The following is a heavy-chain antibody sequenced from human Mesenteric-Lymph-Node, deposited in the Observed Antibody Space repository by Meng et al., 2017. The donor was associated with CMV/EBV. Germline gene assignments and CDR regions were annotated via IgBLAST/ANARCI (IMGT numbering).Heavy chain of an antibody. CDR2: IYYSGST. V-gene: IGHV4-31*02. Sequence: GSISSGGYCWSWIRQHPGKGLEWIGYIYYSGSTYYNPSLKSRVTISVDTSKNQFSLKLSSVTAADTAVYYCARAGGVVVPAAMFDPWGQGTLVTVSS. CDR1: GSISSGGYC. CDR3: ARAGGVVVPAAMFDP. J-gene: IGHJ5*02. D-gene: IGHD2-2*01.